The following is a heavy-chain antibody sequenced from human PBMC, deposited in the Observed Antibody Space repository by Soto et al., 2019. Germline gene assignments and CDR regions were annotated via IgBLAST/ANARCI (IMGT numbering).Heavy chain of an antibody. V-gene: IGHV1-69*01. D-gene: IGHD7-27*01. J-gene: IGHJ6*02. CDR2: IIPIFGTA. Sequence: QVQLVQSGAEVKKPGSSVKVSCKASGGTFSSYAISWVRQDPGQGLEWMGGIIPIFGTANYAQKLQGRVTSTADESTSTAYMELSSLRSEDTAVYYCARSGETNLYYYFGMDVWGQGTTVTVSS. CDR1: GGTFSSYA. CDR3: ARSGETNLYYYFGMDV.